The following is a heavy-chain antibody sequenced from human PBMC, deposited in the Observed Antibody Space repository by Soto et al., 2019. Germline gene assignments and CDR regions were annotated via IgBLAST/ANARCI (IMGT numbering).Heavy chain of an antibody. CDR2: IRGSGGST. J-gene: IGHJ4*02. Sequence: SRAACGFTFSSYAIGWVRPTPGKGLEWVSAIRGSGGSTYHADSVKGRFTISRNNSKNTLYLQMNSLRAEDTAVYSCANSPRSSTPVVDLWGQRILGIVHS. D-gene: IGHD6-6*01. CDR1: GFTFSSYA. V-gene: IGHV3-23*01. CDR3: ANSPRSSTPVVDL.